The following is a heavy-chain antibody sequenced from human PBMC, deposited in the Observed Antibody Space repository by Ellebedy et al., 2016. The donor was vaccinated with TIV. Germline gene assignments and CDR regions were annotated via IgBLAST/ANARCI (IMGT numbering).Heavy chain of an antibody. CDR1: GYSFTNYA. V-gene: IGHV1-3*01. J-gene: IGHJ1*01. CDR3: TRGYCNGGNCLNEYSQY. Sequence: AASVKVSCKTSGYSFTNYAIQWVRQAPGQRLEWMGWINVGNGDTKYSQRFQDRVTITRDTSASTAYMELSSLGSEDTAVYYCTRGYCNGGNCLNEYSQYWGQGTLVTVSS. D-gene: IGHD2-15*01. CDR2: INVGNGDT.